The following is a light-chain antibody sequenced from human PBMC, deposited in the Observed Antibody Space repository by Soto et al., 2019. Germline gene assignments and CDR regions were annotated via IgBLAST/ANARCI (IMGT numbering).Light chain of an antibody. Sequence: ISNTGNSRDVGKYDRVSWYQQPPGTAPKLIIYEVTNRPSGVPARFSGSKSGNTASLTISGLQAEDEADYYCSSYTSTSRYVFGAGTKVTVL. CDR2: EVT. V-gene: IGLV2-18*02. J-gene: IGLJ1*01. CDR1: SRDVGKYDR. CDR3: SSYTSTSRYV.